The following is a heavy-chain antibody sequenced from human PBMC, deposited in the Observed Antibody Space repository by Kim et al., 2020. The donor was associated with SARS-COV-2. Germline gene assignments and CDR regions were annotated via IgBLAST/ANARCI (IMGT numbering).Heavy chain of an antibody. V-gene: IGHV4-39*01. Sequence: GSTYYNPSLKSRVTISVDTSKNQFSLKLSSVTAADTAVYYCARGGHGFDYWGQGTLVTVSS. D-gene: IGHD3-16*01. CDR3: ARGGHGFDY. J-gene: IGHJ4*02. CDR2: GST.